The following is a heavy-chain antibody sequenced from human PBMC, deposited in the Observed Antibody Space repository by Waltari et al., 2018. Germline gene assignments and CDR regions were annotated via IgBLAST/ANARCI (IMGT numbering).Heavy chain of an antibody. CDR1: GFTFKNFA. Sequence: EVQLVESGGGLVQPGGSLRLSCAASGFTFKNFAMSWVRQAPGKGLEWVSTITEGGDTFYADSVKGRFATSRDNYKNTLSLQMNSLRAEDTAVYYCAKRWAIYYFEYWGQGNLVTVSS. CDR2: ITEGGDT. J-gene: IGHJ4*02. D-gene: IGHD3-9*01. V-gene: IGHV3-23*04. CDR3: AKRWAIYYFEY.